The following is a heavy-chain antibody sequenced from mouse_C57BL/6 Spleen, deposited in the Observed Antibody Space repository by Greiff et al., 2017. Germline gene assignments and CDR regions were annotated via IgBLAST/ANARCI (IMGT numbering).Heavy chain of an antibody. CDR2: INPSTGGT. CDR3: ARHGSSYDWYFDV. V-gene: IGHV1-42*01. J-gene: IGHJ1*03. D-gene: IGHD1-1*01. Sequence: EVQLQQSGPELVKPGASVKISCKASGYSFTGYYMNWVKQSPEKSLEWIGEINPSTGGTTYNQKFKAKATLTVDKSSSTAYMQLKSLTSEDSAVYYCARHGSSYDWYFDVWGTGTTVTVSS. CDR1: GYSFTGYY.